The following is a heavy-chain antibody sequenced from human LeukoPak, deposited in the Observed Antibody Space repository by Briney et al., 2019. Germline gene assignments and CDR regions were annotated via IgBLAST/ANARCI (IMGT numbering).Heavy chain of an antibody. V-gene: IGHV1-46*01. CDR1: GYTFTSYY. CDR2: INPSGGST. D-gene: IGHD3-22*01. CDR3: ARGGNYYDSPIAAFDI. Sequence: ASVKVSCKASGYTFTSYYMHWVRQAPGQGLEWMGIINPSGGSTSYAQKFQGRVTMTRDTSTSTVYMELSSLRSEDTAVYYCARGGNYYDSPIAAFDIWGQGTMVTVSS. J-gene: IGHJ3*02.